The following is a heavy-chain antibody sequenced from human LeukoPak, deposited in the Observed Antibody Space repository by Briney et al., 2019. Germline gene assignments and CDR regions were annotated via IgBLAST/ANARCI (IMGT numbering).Heavy chain of an antibody. J-gene: IGHJ4*02. CDR2: INPNSGGI. V-gene: IGHV1-2*02. D-gene: IGHD3-22*01. CDR1: GYTFTGYY. Sequence: ASVKVSCKASGYTFTGYYMHWVRQAPGQGLEWMGWINPNSGGINYAQKFQGRVTMTRDTSISTAYMELSRLRSDDTAVYYCARDLVYYDSSGYPDYWGQGTLVTVSS. CDR3: ARDLVYYDSSGYPDY.